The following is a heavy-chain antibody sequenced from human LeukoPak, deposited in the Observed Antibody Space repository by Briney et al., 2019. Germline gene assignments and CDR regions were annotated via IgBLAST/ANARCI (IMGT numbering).Heavy chain of an antibody. V-gene: IGHV3-7*01. D-gene: IGHD1-7*01. CDR2: IKQDGSEK. CDR3: ARNNWNSDYYMDV. J-gene: IGHJ6*03. CDR1: GFTVSSYW. Sequence: PGGSLRLSCAASGFTVSSYWMSWVRQAPGKGLEWGANIKQDGSEKYYVDSVKGRFTISRDNAKNSLYLQMNSLRAEDTAVYYCARNNWNSDYYMDVWGKGTTVTVSS.